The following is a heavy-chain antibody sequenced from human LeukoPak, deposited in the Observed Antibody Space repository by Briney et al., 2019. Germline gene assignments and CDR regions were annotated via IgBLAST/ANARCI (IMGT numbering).Heavy chain of an antibody. J-gene: IGHJ4*02. V-gene: IGHV5-51*01. Sequence: GESLKISCKGLGYSFSTYWSAWVRQRPGEGLEWMGIIYPGGFETRYDPSFQGQVTISADSSTSTAYLQWSSLRASDTAMYYCARASRDGYNQNFDHWGQGTLVTVSS. D-gene: IGHD5-24*01. CDR2: IYPGGFET. CDR1: GYSFSTYW. CDR3: ARASRDGYNQNFDH.